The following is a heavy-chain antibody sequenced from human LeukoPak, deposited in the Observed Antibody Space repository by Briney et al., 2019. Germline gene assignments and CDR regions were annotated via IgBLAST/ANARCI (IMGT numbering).Heavy chain of an antibody. CDR1: GFIFNNFA. J-gene: IGHJ5*02. CDR2: INGTSRET. Sequence: PGGSLRLSCAASGFIFNNFAMSWVRRAPGKGLEWVSSINGTSRETWYADSVKGRFTISRDNSRNTLYLQVNSLRAEDTAVYYCAKRGLVGSSGFKNNWFDPWGQGTLVTVSS. V-gene: IGHV3-23*01. CDR3: AKRGLVGSSGFKNNWFDP. D-gene: IGHD3-22*01.